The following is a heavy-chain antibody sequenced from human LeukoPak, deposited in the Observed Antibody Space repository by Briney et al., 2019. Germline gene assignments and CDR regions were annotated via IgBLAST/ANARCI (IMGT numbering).Heavy chain of an antibody. D-gene: IGHD1-1*01. CDR2: INAGNSNA. CDR1: GYTFTDYA. V-gene: IGHV1-3*03. Sequence: ASVKVSCKASGYTFTDYAMHWVRQAPGQGLEWLGWINAGNSNAKYSQEFQGRLTITRDTSASTAYMELSSLRSEDMAVYYCARGPTSISPYYYYYMDVWGKGTTVTVSS. CDR3: ARGPTSISPYYYYYMDV. J-gene: IGHJ6*03.